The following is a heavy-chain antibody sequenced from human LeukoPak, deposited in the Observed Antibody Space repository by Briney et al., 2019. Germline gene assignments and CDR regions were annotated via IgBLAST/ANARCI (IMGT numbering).Heavy chain of an antibody. J-gene: IGHJ4*02. V-gene: IGHV3-7*01. Sequence: GGSLRLSCAASGFTFSSSAMSWVRQAPGKGLEWVANIKPDGTEKYYVDSLKGRFTISRDNTKNSLYLQMSSLRVEDTAVYYCARGGNASWDYWGQGALVTVSS. CDR3: ARGGNASWDY. CDR2: IKPDGTEK. CDR1: GFTFSSSA.